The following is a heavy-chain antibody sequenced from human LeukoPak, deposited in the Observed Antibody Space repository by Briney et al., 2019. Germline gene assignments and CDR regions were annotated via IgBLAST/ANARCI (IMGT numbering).Heavy chain of an antibody. CDR3: ARDLRVVPRAFDI. Sequence: PGGSLRLSCAASGFTFSSYSMNWVRQAPGKGLEGVSSISGSSSCIYYAESVKGRLTISRDNAKNSLYLQMNSLRAEDTAVYYCARDLRVVPRAFDIWGQGTMVTVSS. CDR2: ISGSSSCI. J-gene: IGHJ3*02. CDR1: GFTFSSYS. D-gene: IGHD3-22*01. V-gene: IGHV3-21*01.